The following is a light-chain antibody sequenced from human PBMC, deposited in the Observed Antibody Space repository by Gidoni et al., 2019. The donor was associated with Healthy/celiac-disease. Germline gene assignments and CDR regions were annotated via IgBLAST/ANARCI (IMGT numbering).Light chain of an antibody. Sequence: EIVMTQSPATLSVSPGERATLSCRASQSVSSNLAWYQQKPGQAPRLLNYGASTRATGIPARFSGSGCGKEFTITISSLQSEDFAVYYCQQYNNWYTFGQGTKLEIK. CDR3: QQYNNWYT. CDR1: QSVSSN. V-gene: IGKV3-15*01. J-gene: IGKJ2*01. CDR2: GAS.